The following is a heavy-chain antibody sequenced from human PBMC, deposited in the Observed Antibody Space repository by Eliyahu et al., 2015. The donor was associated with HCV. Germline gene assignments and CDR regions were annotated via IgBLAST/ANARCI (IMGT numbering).Heavy chain of an antibody. V-gene: IGHV4-34*01. CDR3: ARRRGARHLDV. Sequence: WVRQPPGKGLDWIGEINHSGNTNYNPSLKSRVTISIDTSKNQFSLRLTSVTAADTAVYYCARRRGARHLDVWGQGTTVTVSS. J-gene: IGHJ6*02. CDR2: INHSGNT. D-gene: IGHD3-3*02.